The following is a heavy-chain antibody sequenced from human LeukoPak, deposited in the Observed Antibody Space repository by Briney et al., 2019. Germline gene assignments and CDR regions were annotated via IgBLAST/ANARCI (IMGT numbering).Heavy chain of an antibody. CDR1: GYTFTHHG. V-gene: IGHV1-18*01. CDR3: ARDPSNTSGRYQYFDI. Sequence: GASVKVFCKASGYTFTHHGITWVRQAPGQGLEWLGWISAYNGDTIYAREFQGRVTLTTDTSTTTAYMEVRSLRSDDTAVYYCARDPSNTSGRYQYFDIWGRGTLVTVSS. J-gene: IGHJ2*01. CDR2: ISAYNGDT. D-gene: IGHD6-19*01.